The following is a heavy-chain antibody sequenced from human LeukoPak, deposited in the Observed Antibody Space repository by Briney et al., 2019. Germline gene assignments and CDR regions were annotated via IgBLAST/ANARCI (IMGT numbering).Heavy chain of an antibody. J-gene: IGHJ5*02. Sequence: GGSLRLSCAASGFTFSRYWIHWVRQAPGKGLEWVSRINPDGSTTTYTDSVKGRFTISRDNAKNTVYLQMNSLRAEDTAVYYCARVLSGSWDWFDPWGQGTLVTVSS. CDR2: INPDGSTT. CDR3: ARVLSGSWDWFDP. CDR1: GFTFSRYW. V-gene: IGHV3-74*01. D-gene: IGHD3-22*01.